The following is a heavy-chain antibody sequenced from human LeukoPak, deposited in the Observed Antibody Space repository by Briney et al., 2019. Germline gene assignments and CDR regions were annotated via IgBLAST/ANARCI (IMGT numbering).Heavy chain of an antibody. CDR1: GFTFTNYA. CDR2: ITGSDGSS. Sequence: EPGGSLRLSCVASGFTFTNYAMSWVRQAPGKGLEWVSAITGSDGSSYYADSVKGRFTISRDNSKNTLYLQVNSLRAEDTAVYYCAKWGDYDILTGYYVPDYWGQGTPVTVSS. D-gene: IGHD3-9*01. J-gene: IGHJ4*02. V-gene: IGHV3-23*01. CDR3: AKWGDYDILTGYYVPDY.